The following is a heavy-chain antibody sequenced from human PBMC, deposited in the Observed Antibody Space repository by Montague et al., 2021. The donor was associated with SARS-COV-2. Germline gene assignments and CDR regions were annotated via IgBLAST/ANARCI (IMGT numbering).Heavy chain of an antibody. J-gene: IGHJ4*02. D-gene: IGHD1-26*01. CDR1: GFSLSTSGMC. CDR3: AQEIAGATVVDY. V-gene: IGHV2-70*11. Sequence: PALEKSTQTLTLTCTFSGFSLSTSGMCVSWIRQPPGKALEWLARIDWXDDKYYSTSLKTRLTISKDTSKNQVLLTMTNMDPVDTATYYCAQEIAGATVVDYWEQGTLVTV. CDR2: IDWXDDK.